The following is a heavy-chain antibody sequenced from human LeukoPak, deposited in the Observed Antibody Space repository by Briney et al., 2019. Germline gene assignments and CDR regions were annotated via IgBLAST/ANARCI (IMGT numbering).Heavy chain of an antibody. CDR3: ARGPRYGSGSYHNFDY. CDR2: IYYSGST. Sequence: SEILSLTCTVSGGSISSTTYYWGWIRQPPGKGLEWIGYIYYSGSTNYNPSLKSRVTISVDTSKNQFSLKLSSVTAADTAVYYCARGPRYGSGSYHNFDYWGQGTLVTVSS. V-gene: IGHV4-61*05. J-gene: IGHJ4*02. CDR1: GGSISSTTYY. D-gene: IGHD3-10*01.